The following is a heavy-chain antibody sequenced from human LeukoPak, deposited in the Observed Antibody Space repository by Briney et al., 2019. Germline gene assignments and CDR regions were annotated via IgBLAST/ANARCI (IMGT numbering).Heavy chain of an antibody. CDR1: GFTFSSYS. D-gene: IGHD2-2*01. CDR2: ISSSSSTI. V-gene: IGHV3-48*04. CDR3: ARGPGIDIVVVPAAP. Sequence: GGSLRLSCAASGFTFSSYSMNWVRQAPGKGLEWVSYISSSSSTIYYADSVKGRFTISRDNAKNSLYLQMNSLRAEDTAVYYCARGPGIDIVVVPAAPWGQGTLVTVSS. J-gene: IGHJ5*02.